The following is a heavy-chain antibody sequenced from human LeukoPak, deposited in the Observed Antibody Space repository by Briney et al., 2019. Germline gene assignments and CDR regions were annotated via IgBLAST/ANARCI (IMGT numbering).Heavy chain of an antibody. V-gene: IGHV1-2*02. CDR1: GYTFTGYY. J-gene: IGHJ4*02. Sequence: GASVKVSCKASGYTFTGYYMHWVRQAPGQGLEWMGWINPNSGGTNYAQKFQGRVTMTRDTSISTAYMELSRLRSDDTAVYYCARSPRTWIQLWAYFDYWGQGTLVTVSS. CDR3: ARSPRTWIQLWAYFDY. D-gene: IGHD5-18*01. CDR2: INPNSGGT.